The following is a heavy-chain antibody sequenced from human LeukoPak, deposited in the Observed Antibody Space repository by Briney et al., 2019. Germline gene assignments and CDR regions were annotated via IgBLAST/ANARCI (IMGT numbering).Heavy chain of an antibody. Sequence: SETLSLTCTVSGGSISSYYWSWIRQPPGKGLEWIGYIYYSGSTNYNPSLKSRVTISVDTSKNQFSLKLSSVTAADTAVYYCARAGFGDLKPDNWFDPWGQGTLVTVSS. CDR1: GGSISSYY. CDR3: ARAGFGDLKPDNWFDP. J-gene: IGHJ5*02. CDR2: IYYSGST. V-gene: IGHV4-59*01. D-gene: IGHD3-10*01.